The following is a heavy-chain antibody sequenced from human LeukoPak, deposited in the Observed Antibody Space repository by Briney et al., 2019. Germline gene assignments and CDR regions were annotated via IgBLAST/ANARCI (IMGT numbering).Heavy chain of an antibody. V-gene: IGHV3-23*01. CDR1: AFTFSSYA. CDR3: ATPPGGLLWFGELRY. CDR2: ISGGGGST. J-gene: IGHJ4*02. Sequence: GGSLRLSCAASAFTFSSYAMNWVRQAPGKGLEWVSGISGGGGSTYYADSVKGRFTISRDNSKNTMYLQTNSLRVEDTAVYYCATPPGGLLWFGELRYWGQGTLVTVSS. D-gene: IGHD3-10*01.